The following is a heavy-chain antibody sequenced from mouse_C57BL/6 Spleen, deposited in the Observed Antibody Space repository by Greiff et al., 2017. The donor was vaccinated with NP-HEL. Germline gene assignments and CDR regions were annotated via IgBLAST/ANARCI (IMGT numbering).Heavy chain of an antibody. CDR2: IDPETGGT. D-gene: IGHD2-5*01. V-gene: IGHV1-15*01. CDR3: TRGGSNSAWFAY. CDR1: GYTFTDYE. J-gene: IGHJ3*01. Sequence: QVQLQQSGAELVRPGASVTLSCKASGYTFTDYEMHWVKQTPVHGLEWIGAIDPETGGTAYNQKFKGKAILTADKSSSTAYMELRSLTSEDSAVYYCTRGGSNSAWFAYWGQGTLVTVSA.